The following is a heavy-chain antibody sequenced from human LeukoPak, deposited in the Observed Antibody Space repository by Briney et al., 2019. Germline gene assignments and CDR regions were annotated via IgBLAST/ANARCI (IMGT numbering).Heavy chain of an antibody. D-gene: IGHD2-2*01. CDR1: GGTFSSYA. Sequence: SVKVSCEASGGTFSSYAISWVRQAPGQGLEWMGRIIPILGIANYAQKFQGRVTITADKSTSTAYMELSSLRSEDTAVYYCASVAAAHMSYFDYWGQGTLVTVSS. CDR3: ASVAAAHMSYFDY. CDR2: IIPILGIA. J-gene: IGHJ4*02. V-gene: IGHV1-69*04.